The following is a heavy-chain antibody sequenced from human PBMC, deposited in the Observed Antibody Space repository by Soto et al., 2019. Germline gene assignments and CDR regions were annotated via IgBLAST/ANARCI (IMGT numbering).Heavy chain of an antibody. CDR1: GGSISSGGYY. CDR2: IHYSGST. J-gene: IGHJ4*02. V-gene: IGHV4-31*03. CDR3: ARDKITGLFDY. D-gene: IGHD2-8*02. Sequence: SETLSLTCTVSGGSISSGGYYWSWIRQHPGKGLEWIGYIHYSGSTYYNQSLKSRVTISVDTSKNQFSLKLSSVTAADTAVYYCARDKITGLFDYWGQGTLVTVSS.